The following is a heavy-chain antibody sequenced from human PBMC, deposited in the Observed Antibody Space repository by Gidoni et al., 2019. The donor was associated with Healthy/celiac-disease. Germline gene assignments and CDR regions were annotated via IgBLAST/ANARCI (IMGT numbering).Heavy chain of an antibody. D-gene: IGHD1-26*01. Sequence: QLQLQESGPGLVKPSETLSLTCTVSGGSISSSSYYWGWIRQPPGKGLEWIGSIYYSGSTYYNPSLKSRVTISVDTSKNQFSLKLSSVTAADTAVYYCARPRRGVGATKDAFDIWGQGTMVTVSS. V-gene: IGHV4-39*01. J-gene: IGHJ3*02. CDR3: ARPRRGVGATKDAFDI. CDR2: IYYSGST. CDR1: GGSISSSSYY.